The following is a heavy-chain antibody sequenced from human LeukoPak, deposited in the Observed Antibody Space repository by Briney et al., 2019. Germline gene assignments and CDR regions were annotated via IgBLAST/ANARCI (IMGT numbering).Heavy chain of an antibody. J-gene: IGHJ4*02. Sequence: ASVTVSCKGSGYNFDRYGVSWVRQAPGQGLEWMGWISTYNGNTIYAQKFEGRVTITRDTSASTAYMELSSLRSEDTAVYYCARSHYYDSSGYDYWGQGTLVTVSS. CDR2: ISTYNGNT. CDR1: GYNFDRYG. V-gene: IGHV1-18*04. CDR3: ARSHYYDSSGYDY. D-gene: IGHD3-22*01.